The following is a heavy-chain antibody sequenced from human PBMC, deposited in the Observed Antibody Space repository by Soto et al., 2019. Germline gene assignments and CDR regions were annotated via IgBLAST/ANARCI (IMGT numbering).Heavy chain of an antibody. CDR3: ARHLSWFDP. Sequence: PSETLSLTCTVSVGSISSYYWSWIRQPPGKGLEWIGYIYYSGSTNYNPSLKSRVTISVDTSKNQFSLKLSSVTAADTAVYYCARHLSWFDPWGQGTLVTVSS. CDR2: IYYSGST. V-gene: IGHV4-59*08. CDR1: VGSISSYY. J-gene: IGHJ5*02.